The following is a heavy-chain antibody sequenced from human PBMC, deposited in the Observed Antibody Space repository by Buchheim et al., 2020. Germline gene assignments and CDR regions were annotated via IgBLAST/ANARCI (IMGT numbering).Heavy chain of an antibody. V-gene: IGHV3-23*01. CDR3: AKAASIAATLGWYFDL. Sequence: VQLLESGGGLVQPGGSLRLSCAASGFTFTSYAMSWVRQAPGKGLEWVSGISGSGGSTSYAASVKGRFTISRDNSKNTLYLQMNSLRAEDTAIYYCAKAASIAATLGWYFDLWGRGTL. CDR2: ISGSGGST. D-gene: IGHD6-6*01. CDR1: GFTFTSYA. J-gene: IGHJ2*01.